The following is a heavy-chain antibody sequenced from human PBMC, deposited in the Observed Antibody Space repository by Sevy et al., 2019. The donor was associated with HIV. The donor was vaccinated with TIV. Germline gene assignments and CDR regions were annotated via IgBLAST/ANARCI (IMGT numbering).Heavy chain of an antibody. CDR1: GFTFNKFA. CDR3: AKEGNNSPDKFDS. V-gene: IGHV3-23*01. D-gene: IGHD1-1*01. Sequence: GGSLRLSCAASGFTFNKFAMSWVRQAPGKGLEWVSAISRKSLGTYYADPEKGRFSISRDDSKNMLYLQMSSLRGDDTAVYYCAKEGNNSPDKFDSWGQGTLVTVSS. CDR2: ISRKSLGT. J-gene: IGHJ4*02.